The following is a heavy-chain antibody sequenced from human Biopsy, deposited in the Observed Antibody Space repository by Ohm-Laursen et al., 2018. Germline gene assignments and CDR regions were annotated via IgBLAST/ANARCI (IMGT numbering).Heavy chain of an antibody. CDR2: INYRGNT. V-gene: IGHV4-59*01. CDR3: ARDRGYYSDRTVPGYFDL. D-gene: IGHD3-22*01. Sequence: TLSLTCTVSGASIEDYYWTWIRQAPGKTLEWIASINYRGNTNYNPSLQSRVTISVDTSKNHFSLRLRSVTPADTAIYYCARDRGYYSDRTVPGYFDLWGRGTLVTVS. CDR1: GASIEDYY. J-gene: IGHJ2*01.